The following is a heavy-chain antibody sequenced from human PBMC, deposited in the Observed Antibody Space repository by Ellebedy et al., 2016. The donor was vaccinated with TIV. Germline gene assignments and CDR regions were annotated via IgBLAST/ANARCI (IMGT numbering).Heavy chain of an antibody. CDR2: IFHSGKT. J-gene: IGHJ6*02. CDR3: ARDTMTVWGEGWYYGMDV. Sequence: SETLSLXXTVSGGPLTSMYWSWVRQPPGKGLEWIGSIFHSGKTNYNPSLRGRVTMSVDTSKNQFSLKLTSVTAADTATYYCARDTMTVWGEGWYYGMDVWGQGTTVTVSS. D-gene: IGHD3-22*01. CDR1: GGPLTSMY. V-gene: IGHV4-59*01.